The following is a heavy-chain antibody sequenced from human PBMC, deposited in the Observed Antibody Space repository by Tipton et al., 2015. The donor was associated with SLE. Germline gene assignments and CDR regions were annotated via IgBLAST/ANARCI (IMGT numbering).Heavy chain of an antibody. Sequence: SLRLSCAASGFTFSSYGMHWVRQAPGKGLEWVAVIWYDGSNKYYADSVKGRFTISRDNSKNTLYLQMNSLRAEDTAVYYCARDQDYYDSSGGADAFDIWGQGTMVTVSS. D-gene: IGHD3-22*01. CDR3: ARDQDYYDSSGGADAFDI. J-gene: IGHJ3*02. CDR1: GFTFSSYG. CDR2: IWYDGSNK. V-gene: IGHV3-33*01.